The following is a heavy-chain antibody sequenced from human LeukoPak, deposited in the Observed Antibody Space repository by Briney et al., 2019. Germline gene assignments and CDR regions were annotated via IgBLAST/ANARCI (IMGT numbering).Heavy chain of an antibody. Sequence: ASVKVSCKAPGYTLIDFFIHWVRQAPGQGLEWMGRINPNSGGTEYPPNFQGRVTMTRDTSISATYMELNRLTSDDTAVYYCARDLSSTSNWEFDYWGQGTLVTVSS. J-gene: IGHJ4*02. CDR2: INPNSGGT. D-gene: IGHD7-27*01. CDR3: ARDLSSTSNWEFDY. V-gene: IGHV1-2*06. CDR1: GYTLIDFF.